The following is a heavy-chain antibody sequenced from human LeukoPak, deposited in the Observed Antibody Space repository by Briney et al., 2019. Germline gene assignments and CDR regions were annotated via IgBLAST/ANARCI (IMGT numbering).Heavy chain of an antibody. CDR1: GGSISSHY. V-gene: IGHV4-59*11. CDR2: IYYSGST. J-gene: IGHJ1*01. CDR3: ARDEAYCGGDCYRGYFQH. D-gene: IGHD2-21*02. Sequence: SETLSLTCSVSGGSISSHYWSWIRQPPGKGLEWIGYIYYSGSTKYNPSLKSRVTISVDTSKNQFSLKLSSVTAADTAVYYCARDEAYCGGDCYRGYFQHWGQGTLVTVSS.